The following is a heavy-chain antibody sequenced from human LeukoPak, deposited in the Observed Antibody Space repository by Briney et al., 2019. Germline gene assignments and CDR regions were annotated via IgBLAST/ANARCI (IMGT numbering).Heavy chain of an antibody. V-gene: IGHV4-59*01. CDR3: ARVGDFWSGYPSNYYYYYMDV. CDR2: IYNSGST. D-gene: IGHD3-3*01. CDR1: GGSISSYY. Sequence: SETLSLTRTVSGGSISSYYWSWIRQPPGKGLEWIGYIYNSGSTNYNPSLKSRVTISVDTSKNQFSLKLSSVTAADSAVYYCARVGDFWSGYPSNYYYYYMDVRGKGTTVTVSS. J-gene: IGHJ6*03.